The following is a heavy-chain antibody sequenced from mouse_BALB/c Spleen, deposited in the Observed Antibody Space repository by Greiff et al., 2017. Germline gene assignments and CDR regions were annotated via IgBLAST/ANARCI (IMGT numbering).Heavy chain of an antibody. CDR3: ARRTMTQDYAMDY. D-gene: IGHD2-4*01. CDR2: ISSGGSYT. J-gene: IGHJ4*01. V-gene: IGHV5-9-1*01. Sequence: EVMLVESGGGLVQPGGSRKLSCAASGFTFSSYAMSWVRQTPEKRLEWVATISSGGSYTYYPDSVKGRFTISRDNAKNTLYLQMSSLRSEDTAMYYCARRTMTQDYAMDYWGQGTSVTVSS. CDR1: GFTFSSYA.